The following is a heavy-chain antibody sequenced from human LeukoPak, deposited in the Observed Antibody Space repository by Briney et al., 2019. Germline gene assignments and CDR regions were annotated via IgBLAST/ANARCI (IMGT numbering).Heavy chain of an antibody. Sequence: SETLSLTCTVSGGSISSSSYYWGWIRQPPGKGLEWIGSIYYSGSTYYNPSLKSRITISVDTSKNQFSLKLSSVTAADTAVYYCARHLLGCGGSCYLIFDYWGQGTLVTVSS. CDR3: ARHLLGCGGSCYLIFDY. V-gene: IGHV4-39*01. CDR1: GGSISSSSYY. J-gene: IGHJ4*02. CDR2: IYYSGST. D-gene: IGHD2-15*01.